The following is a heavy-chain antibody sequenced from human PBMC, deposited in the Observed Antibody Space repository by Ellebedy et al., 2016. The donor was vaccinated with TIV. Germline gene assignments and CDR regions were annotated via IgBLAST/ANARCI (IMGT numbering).Heavy chain of an antibody. CDR3: ARDGFGGFLDS. J-gene: IGHJ4*02. CDR2: IREDGNAK. Sequence: GESLKISCAASGFRISSFWLSWVRQDPGKGLEWVANIREDGNAKFYVDSVRGRFTISRDNVENSVYLQMDNLRVEDTAVYYCARDGFGGFLDSWGQGARVTVSS. V-gene: IGHV3-7*01. D-gene: IGHD3-10*01. CDR1: GFRISSFW.